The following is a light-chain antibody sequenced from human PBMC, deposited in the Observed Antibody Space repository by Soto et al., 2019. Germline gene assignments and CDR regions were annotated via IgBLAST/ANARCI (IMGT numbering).Light chain of an antibody. J-gene: IGLJ2*01. CDR3: CSYAGRSTKVV. Sequence: QSALTQPASVSGSPGQSITISCTGTSSDVGSNNLVSWYQQHPGKAPKLMIYEGSKRPSGVSNRFSGSKSGNTASLTISGLQAEDEADYYCCSYAGRSTKVVFGGGTKLTVL. CDR2: EGS. CDR1: SSDVGSNNL. V-gene: IGLV2-23*01.